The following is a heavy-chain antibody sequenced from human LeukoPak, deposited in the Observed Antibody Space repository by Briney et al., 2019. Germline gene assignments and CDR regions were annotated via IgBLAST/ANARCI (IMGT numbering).Heavy chain of an antibody. V-gene: IGHV3-74*01. CDR1: GFMFSGYW. CDR2: IDNDGDGI. D-gene: IGHD3-3*01. CDR3: ATGGGWEPSSGVVTHIDV. Sequence: GGSLRLSCAASGFMFSGYWMHWVRQGPEKGLELVRRIDNDGDGIIYADSVKGRFTTSRDNAKNTLYLQMSSLRVEDTAVYYCATGGGWEPSSGVVTHIDVWGKGTTVTVSS. J-gene: IGHJ6*03.